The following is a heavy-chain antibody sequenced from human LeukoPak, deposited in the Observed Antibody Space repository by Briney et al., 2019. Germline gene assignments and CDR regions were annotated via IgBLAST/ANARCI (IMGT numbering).Heavy chain of an antibody. CDR1: GGSVSSGSYY. V-gene: IGHV4-39*07. CDR3: ARGRLLRLRFLEWLSVHFDY. Sequence: SETLSLTCTVSGGSVSSGSYYWSWIRQPPGKGLEWIGEINHSGSTNYNPSLKSRVTISVDTSKNQFSLKLSSVTAADTAVYYCARGRLLRLRFLEWLSVHFDYWGQGTLVTVSS. J-gene: IGHJ4*02. D-gene: IGHD3-3*01. CDR2: INHSGST.